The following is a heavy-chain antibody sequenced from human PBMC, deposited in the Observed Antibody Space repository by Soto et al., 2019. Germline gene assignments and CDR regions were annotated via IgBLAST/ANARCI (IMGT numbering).Heavy chain of an antibody. Sequence: GASVKVSCKASGGTFSSYAISWVRQAPGQGLEWMGGIIPIFGTANYAQKFQGRVTITADKSTSTAYMELSSLRSEDTAVYYCARGPVRYYDISLYFDYWGQGTLVTVSS. J-gene: IGHJ4*02. D-gene: IGHD3-22*01. CDR1: GGTFSSYA. CDR3: ARGPVRYYDISLYFDY. V-gene: IGHV1-69*06. CDR2: IIPIFGTA.